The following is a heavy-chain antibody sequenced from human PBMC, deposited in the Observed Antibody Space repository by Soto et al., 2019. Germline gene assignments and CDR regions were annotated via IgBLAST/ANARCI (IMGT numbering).Heavy chain of an antibody. V-gene: IGHV6-1*01. Sequence: SQTLSLTCAISGDSVSSKSAAWNWIRQSPSRGLEWLGRTYYRSKWSTDYAVSVKSRITINPDTSKNQFSLHLNSVTPEDTAVYYCTRALSGSYEPWGQGTLVTVSS. CDR2: TYYRSKWST. D-gene: IGHD1-26*01. J-gene: IGHJ5*02. CDR1: GDSVSSKSAA. CDR3: TRALSGSYEP.